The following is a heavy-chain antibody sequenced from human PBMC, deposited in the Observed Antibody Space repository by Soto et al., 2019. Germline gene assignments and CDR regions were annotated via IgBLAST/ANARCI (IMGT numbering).Heavy chain of an antibody. J-gene: IGHJ4*02. Sequence: PGGSPRLSCAASGFTVSSNYMSWVRQAPGKGLEWVSVIYSGGSTYYADSVKGRFTISRDNSKNTLYLQMNSLRAEDTAVYYCARGKNYYDSSGYYFDYWGQGNLVTVSS. D-gene: IGHD3-22*01. CDR2: IYSGGST. CDR1: GFTVSSNY. V-gene: IGHV3-66*01. CDR3: ARGKNYYDSSGYYFDY.